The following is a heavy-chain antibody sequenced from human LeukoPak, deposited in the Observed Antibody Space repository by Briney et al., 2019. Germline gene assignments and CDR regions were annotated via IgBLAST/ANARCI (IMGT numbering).Heavy chain of an antibody. CDR1: GGSISSYY. Sequence: SETLSPTCTVSGGSISSYYWSWIRQPPGKGLEWIGYIYYSGSTNYSPSLKSRVTISVDTSKNQFSLKLSSVTAADTAVYYCARESVYYDSSGYYRRVDYWGQGTLVTVSS. V-gene: IGHV4-59*01. CDR2: IYYSGST. J-gene: IGHJ4*02. CDR3: ARESVYYDSSGYYRRVDY. D-gene: IGHD3-22*01.